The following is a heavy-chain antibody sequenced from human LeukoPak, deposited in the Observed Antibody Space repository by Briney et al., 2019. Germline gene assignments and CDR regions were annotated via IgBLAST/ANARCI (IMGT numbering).Heavy chain of an antibody. V-gene: IGHV4-34*01. J-gene: IGHJ6*02. D-gene: IGHD2-2*01. CDR2: INHIGST. Sequence: SETLSLTCAVYGASFSGYYWSWIRQPPGKGLDLFGEINHIGSTNYNPSFKSRVTISVATSKNQFSLKLSSVTAADTAVYYCARGGYCSSTSCPPYYYYYGMDVWGQGTTVTVSS. CDR1: GASFSGYY. CDR3: ARGGYCSSTSCPPYYYYYGMDV.